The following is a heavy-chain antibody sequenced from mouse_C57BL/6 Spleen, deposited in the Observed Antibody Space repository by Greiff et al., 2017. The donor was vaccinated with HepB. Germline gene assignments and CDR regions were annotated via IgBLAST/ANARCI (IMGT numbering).Heavy chain of an antibody. J-gene: IGHJ1*03. CDR2: IDPEDGDT. Sequence: EVHLVESGAELVRPGASVKLSCTASGFNIKDYYMHWVKQRPEQGLERIGRIDPEDGDTEYAPKFQGKATMTADTSSNTAYLQLSSLTSEDTAVYYCTTAIYYGNYGGYFDVWGTGTTVTVSS. V-gene: IGHV14-1*01. D-gene: IGHD2-1*01. CDR1: GFNIKDYY. CDR3: TTAIYYGNYGGYFDV.